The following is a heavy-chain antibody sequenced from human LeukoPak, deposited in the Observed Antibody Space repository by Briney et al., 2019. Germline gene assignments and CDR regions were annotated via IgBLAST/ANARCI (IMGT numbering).Heavy chain of an antibody. J-gene: IGHJ4*02. CDR3: ARGINDYGDFFDY. V-gene: IGHV4-59*01. Sequence: SETLSLTCTVSGGSISSYYWSWIRQPPGKGLGWIGYIYYSGSTNYNPSLKSRVTISVDTSKNQFSLKLSSVTAADTAVYYCARGINDYGDFFDYWGQGTLVTVSS. CDR2: IYYSGST. D-gene: IGHD4-17*01. CDR1: GGSISSYY.